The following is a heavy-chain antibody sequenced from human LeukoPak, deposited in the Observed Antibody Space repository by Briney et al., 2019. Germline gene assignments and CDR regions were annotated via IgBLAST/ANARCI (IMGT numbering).Heavy chain of an antibody. J-gene: IGHJ4*02. Sequence: PGGSLRLSCAASGFTFSSYAMHWVRQAPGKGLEWVTVISNDGSNKYYADSVKGRFTISRDNSKNTLYLQMNSLRSEDTALYYCARDPVSDGSRINSDYWGQGTLVTVSS. CDR1: GFTFSSYA. CDR3: ARDPVSDGSRINSDY. V-gene: IGHV3-30*04. D-gene: IGHD2-8*01. CDR2: ISNDGSNK.